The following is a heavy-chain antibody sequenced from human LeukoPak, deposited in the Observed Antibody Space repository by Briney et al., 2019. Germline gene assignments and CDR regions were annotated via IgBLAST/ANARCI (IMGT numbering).Heavy chain of an antibody. Sequence: KTSETLSLTCAVSGGSINDYYWSWIRQPPGKGLEWIGYIYSSGSTNYNPPLKSRVSMSVDTSKTQFSLNLTSVTAADTAVYYCARLARRRDGYNLDYWGQGTLVTVSS. J-gene: IGHJ4*02. CDR2: IYSSGST. CDR3: ARLARRRDGYNLDY. V-gene: IGHV4-4*09. D-gene: IGHD5-24*01. CDR1: GGSINDYY.